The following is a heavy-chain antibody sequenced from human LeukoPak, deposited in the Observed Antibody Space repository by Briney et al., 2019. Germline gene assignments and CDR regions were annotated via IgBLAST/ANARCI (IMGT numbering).Heavy chain of an antibody. Sequence: GGSLRLSCVASGFTFSSYEMNWVRQTPGQGLEWVSSITSGSSHIYYADSVKGRFTISRDNAKSSLYLQMNSLRAEDTAVYYCARDPYSGSYGADYYYYMDVWGKGTTVTISS. CDR3: ARDPYSGSYGADYYYYMDV. CDR2: ITSGSSHI. J-gene: IGHJ6*03. D-gene: IGHD1-26*01. V-gene: IGHV3-21*01. CDR1: GFTFSSYE.